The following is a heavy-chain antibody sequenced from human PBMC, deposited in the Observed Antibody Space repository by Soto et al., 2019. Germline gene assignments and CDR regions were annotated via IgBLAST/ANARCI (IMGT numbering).Heavy chain of an antibody. CDR2: IYYTGST. CDR1: GVSVSTDEFY. CDR3: ARRVHGGDY. V-gene: IGHV4-61*08. D-gene: IGHD1-1*01. J-gene: IGHJ4*02. Sequence: QVQLQESGPGLVKPSETLSLTCSVSGVSVSTDEFYWSWIRQPPGKKLEWIGYIYYTGSTNYNPSLRSRVTISVDTSKNQFSLNLNSVTAADTAVYYCARRVHGGDYWGQGTLVTVSS.